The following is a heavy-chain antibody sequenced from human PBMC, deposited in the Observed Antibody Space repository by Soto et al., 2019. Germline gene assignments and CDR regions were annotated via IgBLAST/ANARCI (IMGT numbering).Heavy chain of an antibody. D-gene: IGHD2-2*02. V-gene: IGHV1-69*02. CDR3: AMEYCSSTSCYRDY. CDR1: GGTFSSYT. Sequence: QVQLVQSGAEVKKPGSSVKVSCKASGGTFSSYTISWVRQAPGQGLEWVGRIIPILGIANYAQKYQGRVTITADKSTSTAYMALSSLRSEDTAVYYCAMEYCSSTSCYRDYWGQGTLVTVSS. CDR2: IIPILGIA. J-gene: IGHJ4*02.